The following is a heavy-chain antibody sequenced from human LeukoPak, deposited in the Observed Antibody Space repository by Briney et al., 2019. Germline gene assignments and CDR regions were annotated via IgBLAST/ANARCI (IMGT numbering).Heavy chain of an antibody. CDR2: INPNSGGT. CDR1: GYTFTGYY. V-gene: IGHV1-2*06. J-gene: IGHJ4*02. D-gene: IGHD2-8*01. Sequence: ASVKVSCKASGYTFTGYYMHWVRQAPGQGLEWMGRINPNSGGTNYAQKFQGRVTITRDTSISTAYMELSRLRSDDTAVYYCARVSCTNGVCHYRDFDYWGQGTLVTVSS. CDR3: ARVSCTNGVCHYRDFDY.